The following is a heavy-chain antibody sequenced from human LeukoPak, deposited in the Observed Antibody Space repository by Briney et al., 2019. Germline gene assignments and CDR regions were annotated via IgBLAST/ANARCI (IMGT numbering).Heavy chain of an antibody. D-gene: IGHD3-16*02. J-gene: IGHJ4*02. Sequence: SETLSLTCTVSGGSLSSYYWSWLRQPPGKGLEGIGYIYYSGSTNYKPSLKSRVTISVETSKNQFSLKLSSVTAADTAVYYCARLGTDTFGGVIALYFDYWGQGTLVTVSS. CDR3: ARLGTDTFGGVIALYFDY. CDR2: IYYSGST. CDR1: GGSLSSYY. V-gene: IGHV4-59*08.